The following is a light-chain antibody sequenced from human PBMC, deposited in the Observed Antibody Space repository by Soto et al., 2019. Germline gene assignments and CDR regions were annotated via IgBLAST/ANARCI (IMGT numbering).Light chain of an antibody. CDR1: QSISSD. V-gene: IGKV3-15*01. CDR2: GAS. CDR3: QQYNNWPRT. Sequence: ETVMTQSPATLSVSPGERATLSCRASQSISSDLAWYQQKPGQAPRLLIYGASTTATGIPGRFSGSGSGREFTLTIRSLQSEDFAVYYCQQYNNWPRTFGHGTKLEIK. J-gene: IGKJ2*01.